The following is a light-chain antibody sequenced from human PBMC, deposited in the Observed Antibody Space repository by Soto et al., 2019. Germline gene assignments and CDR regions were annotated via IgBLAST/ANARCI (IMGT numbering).Light chain of an antibody. CDR1: QSIDTW. CDR2: RAS. CDR3: QQYNTYWT. V-gene: IGKV1-5*03. Sequence: DIQMTQSPSTLSAPVGDRVTITCRASQSIDTWVAWLQQKPGKAPQLLIYRASILQTGVPARFSGSGSGTEFTLTISSLQPDDFATYYCQQYNTYWTFGQGTKV. J-gene: IGKJ1*01.